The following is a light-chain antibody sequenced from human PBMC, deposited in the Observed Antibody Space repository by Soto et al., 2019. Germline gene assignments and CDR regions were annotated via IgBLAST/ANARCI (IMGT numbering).Light chain of an antibody. CDR2: GTS. Sequence: EIVWTKSQGTLSLSPGERATLSCRASQSVGSTYLAWYQQKPGQAPRLLIYGTSSRAIGIPDRFSGSGSGTDFTLTISRLEPEDFAVYYCQQYGDSPWTFGQGTKVDI. J-gene: IGKJ1*01. CDR3: QQYGDSPWT. CDR1: QSVGSTY. V-gene: IGKV3-20*01.